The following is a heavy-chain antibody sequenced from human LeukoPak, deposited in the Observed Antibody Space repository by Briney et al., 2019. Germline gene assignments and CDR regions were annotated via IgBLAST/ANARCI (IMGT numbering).Heavy chain of an antibody. CDR3: ARGCSPGTCSPFDY. J-gene: IGHJ4*02. CDR1: GFTFSAYI. CDR2: ISSSITTV. D-gene: IGHD2-15*01. V-gene: IGHV3-48*02. Sequence: GASIRLSCAASGFTFSAYIMNWVHQAPGKGREWVSYISSSITTVYYADSVRGRFTISRDNANNSLYLQMNSLRDEDTAVYYCARGCSPGTCSPFDYWGRGTLVTVSS.